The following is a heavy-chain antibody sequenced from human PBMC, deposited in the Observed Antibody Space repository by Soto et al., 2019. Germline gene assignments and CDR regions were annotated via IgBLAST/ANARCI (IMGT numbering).Heavy chain of an antibody. D-gene: IGHD2-21*01. Sequence: SETLSLTCAVSGGSISSGCYSWSWIRQPPGKGLEWIGYMYHSGSTYYNPSLKSRVTISIDRSKNTLYLQMNSLRAEDTAVYYCARDHVVSRNWFDPWGQGTLVTVSS. J-gene: IGHJ5*02. CDR3: ARDHVVSRNWFDP. CDR2: MYHSGST. V-gene: IGHV4-30-2*01. CDR1: GGSISSGCYS.